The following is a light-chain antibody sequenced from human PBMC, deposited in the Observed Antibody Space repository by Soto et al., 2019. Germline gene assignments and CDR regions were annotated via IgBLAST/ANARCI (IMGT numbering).Light chain of an antibody. CDR1: ESVGSH. V-gene: IGKV3-15*01. Sequence: DTVMTQSPATLSVSPGETATLSCRASESVGSHLAWYQQKAGQAPRLLIYGVSTRATGIPARFRGSGSETDFTLTISSLQSEDSAIYHCQQYDNWPPWTFGQGTKVEI. J-gene: IGKJ1*01. CDR3: QQYDNWPPWT. CDR2: GVS.